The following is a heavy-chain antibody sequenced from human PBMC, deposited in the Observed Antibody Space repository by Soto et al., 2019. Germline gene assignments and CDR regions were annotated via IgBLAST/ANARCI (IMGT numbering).Heavy chain of an antibody. J-gene: IGHJ4*02. CDR1: GGSVSSGSYY. CDR3: ARGKGHYYDSSGYYYLAI. Sequence: SETLSLTCTVSGGSVSSGSYYWSWIRQPPGKGLEWIGYIYYSVYYSGSTNYNPSLKSRVTISVDTSKNQFSLKLSSVTAADTAVYYCARGKGHYYDSSGYYYLAIWGQGSLVTGSS. CDR2: IYYSVYYSGST. D-gene: IGHD3-22*01. V-gene: IGHV4-61*01.